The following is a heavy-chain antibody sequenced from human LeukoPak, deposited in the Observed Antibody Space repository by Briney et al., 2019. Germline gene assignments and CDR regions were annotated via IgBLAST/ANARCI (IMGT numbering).Heavy chain of an antibody. CDR1: GFTFSSYA. CDR2: ISYDGSNK. J-gene: IGHJ6*03. CDR3: ARERKDLRSPIDYYMDI. D-gene: IGHD1-26*01. Sequence: GGSLRLSCAASGFTFSSYAMHWVRQAPGKGLEWVAVISYDGSNKYYADSVKGRFTISRDNSKNTLYMQMNSLRAEDTAVYYCARERKDLRSPIDYYMDIWGKGTTVTVSS. V-gene: IGHV3-30*04.